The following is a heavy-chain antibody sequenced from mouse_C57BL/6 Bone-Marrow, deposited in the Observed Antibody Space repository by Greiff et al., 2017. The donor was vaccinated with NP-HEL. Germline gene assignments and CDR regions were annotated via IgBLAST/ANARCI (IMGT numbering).Heavy chain of an antibody. V-gene: IGHV1-69*01. CDR2: IDPSDSYT. Sequence: VQLQQPGAELVMPGASVKLSCKASGYTFTSYWMHWVKPRPGQGLEWIGEIDPSDSYTNYNQKFKGKSTLTVDKSSSTAYMQLSSLTSEDSAVYYWARLGGSPTGTDFEYWGQGTTLTVSS. CDR1: GYTFTSYW. CDR3: ARLGGSPTGTDFEY. D-gene: IGHD4-1*02. J-gene: IGHJ2*01.